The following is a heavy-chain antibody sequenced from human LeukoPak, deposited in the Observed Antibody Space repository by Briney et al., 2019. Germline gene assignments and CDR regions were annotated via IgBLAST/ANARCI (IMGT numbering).Heavy chain of an antibody. CDR1: GFTFSPYA. V-gene: IGHV3-23*01. D-gene: IGHD5-12*01. CDR2: IGSDGKT. Sequence: QPGGSMRLSCEASGFTFSPYAMTWVRQAPGKGLEWVSSIGSDGKTHYSESVKGRFAISRDNSKSMVFLQLNSVRAEDTALYVAMDVWGQGTTVTVSS. J-gene: IGHJ6*02. CDR3: MDV.